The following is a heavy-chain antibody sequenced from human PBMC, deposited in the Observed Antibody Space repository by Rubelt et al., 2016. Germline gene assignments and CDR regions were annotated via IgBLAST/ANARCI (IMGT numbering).Heavy chain of an antibody. CDR1: GFTFSSYW. V-gene: IGHV3-7*04. J-gene: IGHJ4*02. D-gene: IGHD6-19*01. CDR3: ARFSSGWRS. Sequence: VQLVESGGGVVQPGRSLRLSCAASGFTFSSYWMSWVRQAPGKGLEWVANIKRDGSEKFYVDSVKGRLTISRDNAKNSLYLQMNSLRAEDTAVYYCARFSSGWRSWGQGTLVTVSS. CDR2: IKRDGSEK.